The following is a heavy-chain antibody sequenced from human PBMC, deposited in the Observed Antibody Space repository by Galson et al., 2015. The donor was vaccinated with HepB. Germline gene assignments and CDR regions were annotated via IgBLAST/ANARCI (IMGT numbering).Heavy chain of an antibody. J-gene: IGHJ6*03. CDR2: INPNSGAT. D-gene: IGHD6-6*01. CDR1: GYTFIGYY. CDR3: AREYSTSSRFFYFMDV. V-gene: IGHV1-2*04. Sequence: SVKVSCKASGYTFIGYYMHWVRQAPGQGLEWMGSINPNSGATNYAQKFQGCVTMTRDTSISTAYMELSRLRSDDTAVYYCAREYSTSSRFFYFMDVWGKGTTVTVSS.